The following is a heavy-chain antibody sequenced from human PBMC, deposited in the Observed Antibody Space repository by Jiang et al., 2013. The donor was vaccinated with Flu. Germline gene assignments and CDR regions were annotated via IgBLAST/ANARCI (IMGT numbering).Heavy chain of an antibody. Sequence: GLVKPSETLSLTCTVSGGSISSSNSIWGWDPPIPREGAGVGWDYVLCGGTYYNSALKSRVTITADTSKNQFSLKLTSVTAADTAVYFCARPSWVLGDLIEELAIDKWGPGTLVTVSS. V-gene: IGHV4-39*07. CDR3: ARPSWVLGDLIEELAIDK. CDR1: GGSISSSNSI. J-gene: IGHJ4*02. D-gene: IGHD3-10*01. CDR2: VLCGGT.